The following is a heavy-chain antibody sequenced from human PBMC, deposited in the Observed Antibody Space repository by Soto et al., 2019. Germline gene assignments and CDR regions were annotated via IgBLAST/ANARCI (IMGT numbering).Heavy chain of an antibody. J-gene: IGHJ6*02. D-gene: IGHD2-2*03. CDR1: GGSISSYY. Sequence: SETLSLTCTVSGGSISSYYWSWIRQPPGKGLEWIGHIFYSGTTYYNPSLKSRVTISIDASKIQFSLRLTSVTAADTAVYYCARDDRLDPDRPSHYYYAMDVWGQGTTVTVSS. CDR3: ARDDRLDPDRPSHYYYAMDV. CDR2: IFYSGTT. V-gene: IGHV4-59*01.